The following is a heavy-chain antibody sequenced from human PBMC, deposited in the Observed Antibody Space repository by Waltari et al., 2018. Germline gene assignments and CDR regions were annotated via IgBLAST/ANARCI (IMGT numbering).Heavy chain of an antibody. CDR2: INSDGGGT. CDR1: GFTFSSYR. Sequence: EVQLVESGGDLGQPGGSLRLSCAASGFTFSSYRMHWVRQAPGKGLVWVSRINSDGGGTSYADSVKGRFTISRDNAKNTLYLQMNSLRVEDTAVYYCARGWGGTVTTLFDSWGQGSLVTVSS. CDR3: ARGWGGTVTTLFDS. J-gene: IGHJ4*02. D-gene: IGHD4-17*01. V-gene: IGHV3-74*01.